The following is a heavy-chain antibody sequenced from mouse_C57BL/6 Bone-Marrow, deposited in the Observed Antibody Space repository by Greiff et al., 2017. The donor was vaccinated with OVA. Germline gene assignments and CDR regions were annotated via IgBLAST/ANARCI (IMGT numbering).Heavy chain of an antibody. CDR3: TIITTGRSWFAY. D-gene: IGHD1-1*01. J-gene: IGHJ3*01. CDR1: GFSLTSYG. CDR2: IWGDGGT. V-gene: IGHV2-3*01. Sequence: QVQLQQSGPGLVAPSQSLYITCTVSGFSLTSYGVSWVRQPPGKGLEWLGVIWGDGGTHYHSALISRLSISKDNSKNKVFLKLNSLQTDDTATYYCTIITTGRSWFAYWGQGTLATVSA.